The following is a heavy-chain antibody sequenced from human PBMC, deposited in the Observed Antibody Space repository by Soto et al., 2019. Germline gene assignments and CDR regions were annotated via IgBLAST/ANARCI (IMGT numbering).Heavy chain of an antibody. CDR2: IIPIFGTA. CDR3: GTVGVGASPDYYYYYGMDV. J-gene: IGHJ6*02. V-gene: IGHV1-69*01. D-gene: IGHD1-26*01. CDR1: GGTFSSYA. Sequence: QVQLVQSGAEVKKPGSSVKVSCKASGGTFSSYAISWVRQAPGQGLAWMGGIIPIFGTANYAQKFQGRVTITADESTSTAYMELSSLRSEDTAVYYCGTVGVGASPDYYYYYGMDVWGQGTTVTVSS.